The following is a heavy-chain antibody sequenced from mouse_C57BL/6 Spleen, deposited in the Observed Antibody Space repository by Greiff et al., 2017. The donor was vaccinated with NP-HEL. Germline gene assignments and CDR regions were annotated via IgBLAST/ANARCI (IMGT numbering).Heavy chain of an antibody. CDR3: ARAAYYSNPYAMDY. V-gene: IGHV1-54*01. D-gene: IGHD2-5*01. CDR2: INPGSGGT. Sequence: QVQLQQSGAELVRPGTSVKVSCKASGYAFTNYLIEWVKQRPGQGLEWIGVINPGSGGTNYNEKFKGKATLTADKSSSTAYMQLSSLTSEDSAVYFCARAAYYSNPYAMDYWGQGTSVTVSS. CDR1: GYAFTNYL. J-gene: IGHJ4*01.